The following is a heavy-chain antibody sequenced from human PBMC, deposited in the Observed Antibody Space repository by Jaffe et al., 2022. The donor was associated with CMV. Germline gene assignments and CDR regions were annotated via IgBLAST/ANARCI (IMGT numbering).Heavy chain of an antibody. D-gene: IGHD3-22*01. Sequence: EVQLLESGGGLVQPGGSLRLSCAASGFTFSSYAMSWVRQAPGKGLEWVSAISGSGGSTYYADSVKGRFTISRDNSKNTLYLQMNSLRAEDTAVYYCAKDRRGRITMIVVVTYFDYWGQGTLVTVSS. CDR2: ISGSGGST. CDR1: GFTFSSYA. J-gene: IGHJ4*02. CDR3: AKDRRGRITMIVVVTYFDY. V-gene: IGHV3-23*01.